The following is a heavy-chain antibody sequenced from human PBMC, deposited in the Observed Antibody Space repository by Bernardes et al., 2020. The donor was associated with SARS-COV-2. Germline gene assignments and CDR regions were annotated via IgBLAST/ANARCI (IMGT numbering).Heavy chain of an antibody. V-gene: IGHV5-51*01. CDR2: VYPDNSET. CDR1: SYEFYGYW. Sequence: GESLKLSCEGSSYEFYGYWIAWVRQMPGNGLEWMGIVYPDNSETRYNPSFEGQVTISADKSVSTAYLQWNNLRASDTAMYFCARRVGNLPSTWFDPWGQGTLVTVSS. CDR3: ARRVGNLPSTWFDP. D-gene: IGHD1-26*01. J-gene: IGHJ5*02.